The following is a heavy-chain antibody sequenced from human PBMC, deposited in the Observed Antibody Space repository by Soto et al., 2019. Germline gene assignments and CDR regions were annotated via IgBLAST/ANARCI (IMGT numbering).Heavy chain of an antibody. D-gene: IGHD3-22*01. CDR2: IYYSGST. CDR3: ARVDSSGYQPFDY. Sequence: PSETLSLTCTVSGGSISSGDYYWSWIRQPPGKGLEWIGYIYYSGSTYYNPSLKSRVTISVDTSKNQFSLKLSSVTAADTAVYYCARVDSSGYQPFDYRGQGTLVTVPS. V-gene: IGHV4-30-4*01. CDR1: GGSISSGDYY. J-gene: IGHJ4*02.